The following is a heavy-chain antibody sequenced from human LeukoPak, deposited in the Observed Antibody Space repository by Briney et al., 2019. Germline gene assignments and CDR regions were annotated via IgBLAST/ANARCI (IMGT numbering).Heavy chain of an antibody. D-gene: IGHD1-26*01. J-gene: IGHJ4*02. CDR3: ARGHATWSSFDY. CDR2: IYPASGGT. Sequence: GASVKVSCTASGYTFTDYYMYWVRQAPGQGLEWMGWIYPASGGTNYAQKFQGRVTMTRDTSISTAYLELSSLTSDDTAVYYCARGHATWSSFDYWGQGTLVTVSS. CDR1: GYTFTDYY. V-gene: IGHV1-2*02.